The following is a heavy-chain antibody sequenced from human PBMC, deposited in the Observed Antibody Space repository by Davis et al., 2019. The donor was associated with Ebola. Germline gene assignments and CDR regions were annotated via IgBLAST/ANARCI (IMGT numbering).Heavy chain of an antibody. J-gene: IGHJ6*03. CDR3: ARDREWLFGGPNYYYYMDV. CDR2: INPSGGST. CDR1: GYTFTSYY. D-gene: IGHD3-3*01. Sequence: ASVKVSCKASGYTFTSYYMHWVRQAPGQGLEWMGIINPSGGSTSYAQKFQGRVTMTRDTSTSTVYMELSSLRSEDTAVYYCARDREWLFGGPNYYYYMDVWGKGTTVTVSS. V-gene: IGHV1-46*01.